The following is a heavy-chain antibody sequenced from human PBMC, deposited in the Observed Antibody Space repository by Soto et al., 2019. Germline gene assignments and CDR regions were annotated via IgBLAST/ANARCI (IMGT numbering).Heavy chain of an antibody. CDR3: ARGEEWELRYWFDP. CDR1: GGSISSGGYS. V-gene: IGHV4-30-2*01. J-gene: IGHJ5*02. CDR2: IYHSGST. Sequence: PSETLSLTCAVSGGSISSGGYSWSWIRQPPGKGLEWIGYIYHSGSTYYNPSLKSRVTISVDRSKNQFSLKLSSVTAADTAVYYCARGEEWELRYWFDPWGQGTLVTVSS. D-gene: IGHD1-26*01.